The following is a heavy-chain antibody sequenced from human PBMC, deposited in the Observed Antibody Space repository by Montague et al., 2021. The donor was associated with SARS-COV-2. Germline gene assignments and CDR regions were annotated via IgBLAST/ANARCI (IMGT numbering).Heavy chain of an antibody. CDR2: TYYRSKWYN. CDR1: GDSVSSNSAA. Sequence: CAISGDSVSSNSAAWNWIRQSPSRGLEWLGRTYYRSKWYNDYAVXXKSRITINPDTSKNQFSLQLNSATPEDTAVYYCASGRMVPYSSSWTTLYYYYGMDVWGQGTTVTVSS. J-gene: IGHJ6*02. CDR3: ASGRMVPYSSSWTTLYYYYGMDV. D-gene: IGHD6-13*01. V-gene: IGHV6-1*01.